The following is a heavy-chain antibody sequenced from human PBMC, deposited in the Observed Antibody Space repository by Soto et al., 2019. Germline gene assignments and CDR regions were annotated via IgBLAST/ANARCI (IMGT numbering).Heavy chain of an antibody. D-gene: IGHD2-2*01. CDR1: GFTFNIYV. CDR2: ISSGGDTT. V-gene: IGHV3-23*01. Sequence: GESLKISCAASGFTFNIYVMSWVRQAPGKGLEWVSTISSGGDTTYYADSVKGRFTISRDNSKNTLYLQMNSLRAEDTAVYYCAKEPLIVVVPAAMSVGDYWGQGTLVTVSS. CDR3: AKEPLIVVVPAAMSVGDY. J-gene: IGHJ4*02.